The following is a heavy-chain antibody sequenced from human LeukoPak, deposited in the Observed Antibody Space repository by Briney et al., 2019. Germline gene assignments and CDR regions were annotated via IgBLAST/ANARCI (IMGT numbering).Heavy chain of an antibody. CDR1: GGSINSYY. CDR3: ARSIVVAGIVSDYYYYAMDV. CDR2: IYYSGSP. J-gene: IGHJ6*02. D-gene: IGHD6-19*01. V-gene: IGHV4-59*08. Sequence: SETLSLTCTVSGGSINSYYWSWIRQPPGKGLEWIGYIYYSGSPNYSPSLKSRVTISVHTSKNKFSLKLGSVTAADTAVYYCARSIVVAGIVSDYYYYAMDVWGPGTTVTVSS.